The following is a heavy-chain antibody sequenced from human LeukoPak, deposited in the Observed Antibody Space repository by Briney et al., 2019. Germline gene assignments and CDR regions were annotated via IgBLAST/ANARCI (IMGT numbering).Heavy chain of an antibody. CDR3: ARDRTPYYDFWSGSVGPFDY. CDR2: IYYSGST. D-gene: IGHD3-3*01. J-gene: IGHJ4*02. Sequence: KSSETLSLTCTVSGGSISSYYWSWIRQPPGKGLEWIGYIYYSGSTNYNPSLKSRVTISVDTSKNQFSLKLSSVTAADTAVYYCARDRTPYYDFWSGSVGPFDYWGQGTLVTVSS. V-gene: IGHV4-59*01. CDR1: GGSISSYY.